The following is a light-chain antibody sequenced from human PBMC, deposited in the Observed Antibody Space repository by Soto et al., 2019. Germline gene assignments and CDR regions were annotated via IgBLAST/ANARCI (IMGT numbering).Light chain of an antibody. CDR1: QSISFW. V-gene: IGKV1-5*01. CDR2: DAS. J-gene: IGKJ1*01. CDR3: QQYNSYYRT. Sequence: DIQMTQSPSTLSASVGDRVTIACRASQSISFWLAWYQQTPGKAPKLLISDASRVESGVPSRFNGSGSGTEFTLTISSLQPDDFVTYYCQQYNSYYRTFGQGTKVDIK.